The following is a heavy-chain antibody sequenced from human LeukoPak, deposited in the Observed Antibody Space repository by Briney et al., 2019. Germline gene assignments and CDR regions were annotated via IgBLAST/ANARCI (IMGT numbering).Heavy chain of an antibody. V-gene: IGHV4-59*12. CDR2: MHYSGST. D-gene: IGHD6-19*01. CDR3: AGVPIAVAGPYYFDY. J-gene: IGHJ4*02. CDR1: GGSISSSY. Sequence: PSETLSLTCTVSGGSISSSYWNWIRQPPGKGLEWIGYMHYSGSTNYNPSLKSRVTISVDTSKNQFSLKLSSVTAADTAVYYCAGVPIAVAGPYYFDYWGQGTLVTVSS.